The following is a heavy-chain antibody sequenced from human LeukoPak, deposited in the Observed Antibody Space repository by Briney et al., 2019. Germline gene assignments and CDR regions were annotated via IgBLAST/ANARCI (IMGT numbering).Heavy chain of an antibody. CDR3: ARYVWGSYPTFEDY. Sequence: SETLSLTCTVSGGSISSYYWSWIRQPPGKGLEWIGYISYSGSTNYNPSLKSRVTISVDTSKNHFSLKLSSVTAADTAVYYCARYVWGSYPTFEDYWGQGTLVTDSS. CDR1: GGSISSYY. D-gene: IGHD3-16*02. CDR2: ISYSGST. J-gene: IGHJ4*02. V-gene: IGHV4-59*01.